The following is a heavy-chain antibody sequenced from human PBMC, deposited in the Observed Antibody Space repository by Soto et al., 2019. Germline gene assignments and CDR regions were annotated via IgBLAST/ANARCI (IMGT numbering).Heavy chain of an antibody. CDR1: GFTFSSYS. CDR3: ARIQPFAIFGVANHYGMDV. Sequence: GGSLRLSCAASGFTFSSYSMTWVRQAPGKGLEWVANIRQDGGEEYYVDSVKGRFTISRDNAKNSLYLQVNSLRAEDTAVYHCARIQPFAIFGVANHYGMDVWGQGTTVTVSS. V-gene: IGHV3-7*05. CDR2: IRQDGGEE. J-gene: IGHJ6*02. D-gene: IGHD3-3*01.